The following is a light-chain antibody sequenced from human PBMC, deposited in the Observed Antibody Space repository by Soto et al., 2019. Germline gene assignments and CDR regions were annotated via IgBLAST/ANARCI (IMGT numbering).Light chain of an antibody. CDR1: QSVRSNY. Sequence: EIVLTQSPGTLSLSPGESATLSCRASQSVRSNYLAWYQQKPGQAPRLLIFRASNRATGIPPRFSGRGYGPDFALPISGLEPEDFAVYYCQQYGSAPLTFGGGTKVDFK. J-gene: IGKJ4*01. V-gene: IGKV3-20*01. CDR3: QQYGSAPLT. CDR2: RAS.